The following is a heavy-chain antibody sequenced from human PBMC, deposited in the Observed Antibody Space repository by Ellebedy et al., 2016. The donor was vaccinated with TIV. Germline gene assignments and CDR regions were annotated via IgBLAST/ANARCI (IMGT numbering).Heavy chain of an antibody. V-gene: IGHV4-4*07. J-gene: IGHJ3*02. CDR3: ARTPPGISDPGAFDI. Sequence: SETLSLTXTVSGGSISSYYWSWIRRPAGKGLEWIGRIYTSGSTNYNPSLKSRVTISVDTSKNQFSLKLSSVTAADTAVYYCARTPPGISDPGAFDIWGQGTMVTVSS. CDR1: GGSISSYY. CDR2: IYTSGST.